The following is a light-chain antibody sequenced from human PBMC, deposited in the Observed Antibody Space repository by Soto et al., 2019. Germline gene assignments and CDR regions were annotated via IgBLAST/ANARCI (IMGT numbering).Light chain of an antibody. CDR3: QQYNNWPPWT. Sequence: EIVMTQSPSTLSVSQGETTRLSCRASQSINSDVAWYQQKPGQAPRLLIYDASNRATGIPARFSGSGSGTDFTLTISSLEPEDFAVYYCQQYNNWPPWTFGQGTKVDIK. CDR2: DAS. J-gene: IGKJ1*01. CDR1: QSINSD. V-gene: IGKV3-11*01.